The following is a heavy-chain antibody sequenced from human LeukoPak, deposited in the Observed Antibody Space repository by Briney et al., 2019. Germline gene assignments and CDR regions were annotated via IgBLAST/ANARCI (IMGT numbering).Heavy chain of an antibody. CDR1: GGTLSSYP. V-gene: IGHV1-69*04. D-gene: IGHD6-13*01. Sequence: ASVKVSCKASGGTLSSYPISWVRQAPGQGLEWVGRIIPILCIANYAQKFEGRVTITADKSTSTAYMELSSLRSEDTAVYYCAREISSSSWSVGWFDPWGQGTLVTVSP. CDR3: AREISSSSWSVGWFDP. CDR2: IIPILCIA. J-gene: IGHJ5*02.